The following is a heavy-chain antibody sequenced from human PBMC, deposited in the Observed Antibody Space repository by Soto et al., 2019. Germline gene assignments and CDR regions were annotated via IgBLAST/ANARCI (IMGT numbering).Heavy chain of an antibody. CDR1: GGTFSSYT. J-gene: IGHJ6*02. CDR3: ARDGDDYYYYGMDV. CDR2: IIPILGIA. D-gene: IGHD7-27*01. V-gene: IGHV1-69*08. Sequence: QVQLVQSGAEVKKPGSSVKVSCKASGGTFSSYTISWVRQAPGQGLEWMGRIIPILGIANYAQKCQGRVTXXAXKXXSTADMELSSLRSEDTAVYYCARDGDDYYYYGMDVWGQGTTVTVSS.